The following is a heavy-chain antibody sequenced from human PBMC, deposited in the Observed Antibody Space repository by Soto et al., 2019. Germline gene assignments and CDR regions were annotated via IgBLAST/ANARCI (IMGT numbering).Heavy chain of an antibody. Sequence: QVQLVQSGAEVRQPASSVKVSCKTSGGTFSSYAISWVRQAPGQGLEWMGGIVPIVDTSTYAQKIQGRVTIAADESTSTACMELSSLRFDDTAIYYCVRVVAIPGYPDNWGQGTLVTFSS. V-gene: IGHV1-69*12. CDR1: GGTFSSYA. CDR2: IVPIVDTS. D-gene: IGHD5-12*01. CDR3: VRVVAIPGYPDN. J-gene: IGHJ4*02.